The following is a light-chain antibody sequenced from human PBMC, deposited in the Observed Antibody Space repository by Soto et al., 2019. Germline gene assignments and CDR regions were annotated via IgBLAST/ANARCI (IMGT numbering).Light chain of an antibody. CDR3: QHRSNWLWT. CDR2: DTS. V-gene: IGKV3-11*01. Sequence: EIVLTQSPGTLSLSPGERATLSCRASQSVSSYLAWYQQKPGQAPRLVIYDTSKRATGIPARFSGSGSGTDFTFTISSLEPDDFAVYYCQHRSNWLWTFGQGTKVEI. J-gene: IGKJ1*01. CDR1: QSVSSY.